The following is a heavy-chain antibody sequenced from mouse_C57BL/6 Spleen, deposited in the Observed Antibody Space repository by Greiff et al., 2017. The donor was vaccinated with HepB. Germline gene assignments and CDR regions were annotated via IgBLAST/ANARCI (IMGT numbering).Heavy chain of an antibody. Sequence: QVQLQHSGPELVKPGASVKISCKASGYAFSSSWMNWVKQRPGKGLEWIGRIYPGDGDTNYNGKFKGKATLTADKSSSTAYMQLSSLTSEDSAVYFCARSGLPYYAMDYWGQGTSVTVSS. D-gene: IGHD2-2*01. CDR3: ARSGLPYYAMDY. V-gene: IGHV1-82*01. J-gene: IGHJ4*01. CDR1: GYAFSSSW. CDR2: IYPGDGDT.